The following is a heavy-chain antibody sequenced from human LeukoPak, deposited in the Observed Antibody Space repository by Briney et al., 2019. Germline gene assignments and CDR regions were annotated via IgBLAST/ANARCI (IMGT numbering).Heavy chain of an antibody. Sequence: GGSLRLSCAASGFTFSSYAMNWVRQAPGKGLEWVSAISGGGGTTYYADSVKGRFTISRDNSKNTLFLQMNSLRAEDTAVYYCAKDLRFGELLTFDYWGQGTLVTVSS. CDR1: GFTFSSYA. CDR3: AKDLRFGELLTFDY. J-gene: IGHJ4*02. CDR2: ISGGGGTT. D-gene: IGHD3-10*01. V-gene: IGHV3-23*01.